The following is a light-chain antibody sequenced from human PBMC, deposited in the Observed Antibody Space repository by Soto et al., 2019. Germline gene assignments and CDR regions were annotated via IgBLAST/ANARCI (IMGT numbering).Light chain of an antibody. Sequence: EIVMTPSPATLSVSPGERATLSCKASQNIRNNLAWYQQKPGQAPRLLIHGASIRATGIPDRFSGSGSWTESTLTISSLHFEDFVVYYSRQCDNCPERTVRQGT. J-gene: IGKJ1*01. CDR1: QNIRNN. V-gene: IGKV3-15*01. CDR2: GAS. CDR3: RQCDNCPERT.